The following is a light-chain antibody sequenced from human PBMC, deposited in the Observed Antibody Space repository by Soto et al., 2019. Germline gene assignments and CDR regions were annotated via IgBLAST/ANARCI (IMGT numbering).Light chain of an antibody. CDR2: DAS. V-gene: IGKV3-11*01. CDR3: QQRSNWPRT. Sequence: IVLTQSPTTLSLSAAERATLSCRTSQSVSNYLAWYKQKPGQAPRLLIYDASNRATGIPARFSGSGSGTEFTLTISSLEPEDFALYYCQQRSNWPRTFGQGTKVDIK. CDR1: QSVSNY. J-gene: IGKJ1*01.